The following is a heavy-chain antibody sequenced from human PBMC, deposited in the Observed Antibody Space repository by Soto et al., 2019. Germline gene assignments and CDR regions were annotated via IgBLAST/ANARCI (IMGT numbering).Heavy chain of an antibody. CDR1: GYTFTSYG. CDR3: ARDGGGIAAAGTGYYYGMDF. J-gene: IGHJ6*02. V-gene: IGHV1-18*04. Sequence: GASVKVSCKASGYTFTSYGISWVRQAPGQGLEWMGWISAYNGNTNYAQKLQGRVTMTTDTSTSTAYMELRSLRSDDTAVYYCARDGGGIAAAGTGYYYGMDFWGQGTTGTVSS. D-gene: IGHD6-13*01. CDR2: ISAYNGNT.